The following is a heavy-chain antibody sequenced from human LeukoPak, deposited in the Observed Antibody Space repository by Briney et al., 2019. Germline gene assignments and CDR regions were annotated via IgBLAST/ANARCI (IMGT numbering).Heavy chain of an antibody. Sequence: GGPLRLSCAASGLTFSSYWMHWVRQVPGKGLVWVSHINSDGSTTTYADSVKGRFTISRDNAKNTLYLQMNSLRAEDTAVYYCARPSVAGGRGFDIWGQGTMVTVSS. CDR2: INSDGSTT. D-gene: IGHD5-24*01. CDR3: ARPSVAGGRGFDI. CDR1: GLTFSSYW. V-gene: IGHV3-74*01. J-gene: IGHJ3*02.